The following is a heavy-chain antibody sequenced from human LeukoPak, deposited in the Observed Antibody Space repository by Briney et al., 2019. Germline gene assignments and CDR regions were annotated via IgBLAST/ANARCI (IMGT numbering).Heavy chain of an antibody. CDR1: GGSISSYY. CDR2: IYYSGST. CDR3: ARGGLEYQLLSYFDY. J-gene: IGHJ4*02. Sequence: ETLSLTCTVSGGSISSYYWSWIRQPPGKGLEWIGYIYYSGSTNFSPSLKSRVTISVDTSKNQFSLKLSSVTAADTAVYYCARGGLEYQLLSYFDYWGQGTLVTVSS. V-gene: IGHV4-59*01. D-gene: IGHD2-2*01.